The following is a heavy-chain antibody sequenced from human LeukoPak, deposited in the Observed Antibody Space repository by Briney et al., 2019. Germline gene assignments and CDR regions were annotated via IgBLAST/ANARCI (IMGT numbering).Heavy chain of an antibody. Sequence: SETLSLTCAVSGASISSYYWSWIRQPPGKGLEWIGYIYYSGSTNYNPSLKSRVTISVDTSKNQFSLKLSSVTAADTAVYYCARADEVGARPWAFDIWGQGTMVTVSS. CDR3: ARADEVGARPWAFDI. D-gene: IGHD1-26*01. CDR1: GASISSYY. J-gene: IGHJ3*02. CDR2: IYYSGST. V-gene: IGHV4-59*01.